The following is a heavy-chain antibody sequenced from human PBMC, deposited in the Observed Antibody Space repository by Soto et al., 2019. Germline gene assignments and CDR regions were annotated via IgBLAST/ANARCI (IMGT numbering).Heavy chain of an antibody. J-gene: IGHJ5*02. CDR1: GGTFSSYA. V-gene: IGHV1-69*13. D-gene: IGHD3-9*01. Sequence: GASVKVSCKASGGTFSSYAISWVRQAPGQGLEWMGGIIPIFGTANYAQKFQGRVTITADESTSTAYMELSSLRSEDTAVYYCARGDDILTGYNNWFDPWGQGTLVTVSS. CDR2: IIPIFGTA. CDR3: ARGDDILTGYNNWFDP.